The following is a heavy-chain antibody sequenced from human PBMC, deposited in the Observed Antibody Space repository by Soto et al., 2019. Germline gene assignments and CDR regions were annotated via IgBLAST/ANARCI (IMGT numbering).Heavy chain of an antibody. V-gene: IGHV4-34*01. D-gene: IGHD2-8*02. J-gene: IGHJ4*02. CDR1: GGSFSGYY. CDR3: ARDKITGLFDY. Sequence: ASETLSLPCAVYGGSFSGYYWAWIRQPPGTGLEWIGEINHSGSTNYNPSLKSRVTISVDTSKNQFSLKLTSVTAADTAVYYCARDKITGLFDYWGQGTLVTVS. CDR2: INHSGST.